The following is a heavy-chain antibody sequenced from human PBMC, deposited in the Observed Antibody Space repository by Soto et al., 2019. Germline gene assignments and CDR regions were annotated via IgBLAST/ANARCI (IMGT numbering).Heavy chain of an antibody. D-gene: IGHD5-12*01. V-gene: IGHV1-69*13. Sequence: GASVKVSWKASGGSFSNFGISWVRQAPGQGLEWMGGVVPVFGRPNYAQRFRGRLTITADESTSTGYMELISLRSDETAVYYCAREGSGYNFWGQGTQVTVSS. J-gene: IGHJ4*02. CDR3: AREGSGYNF. CDR1: GGSFSNFG. CDR2: VVPVFGRP.